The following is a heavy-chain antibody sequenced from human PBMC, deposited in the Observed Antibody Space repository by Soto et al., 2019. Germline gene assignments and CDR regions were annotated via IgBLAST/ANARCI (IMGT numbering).Heavy chain of an antibody. CDR3: ARGDRGGSGSPASYYYSGLDV. D-gene: IGHD3-10*01. J-gene: IGHJ6*02. V-gene: IGHV3-23*01. CDR2: VTANGGST. Sequence: EVQLLESGGGFVQPGGSLRLSCAATGFTFSVYAMTWVRQAPGKGLEWVSAVTANGGSTYSADSVKGRFTISRDNSKNTLFLQMNSLRAEDTAVYYCARGDRGGSGSPASYYYSGLDVWGQGTTVTVS. CDR1: GFTFSVYA.